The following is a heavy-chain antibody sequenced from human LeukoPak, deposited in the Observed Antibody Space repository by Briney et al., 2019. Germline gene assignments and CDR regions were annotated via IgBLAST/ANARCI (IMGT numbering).Heavy chain of an antibody. J-gene: IGHJ4*02. Sequence: GGSLRLSCAASGFTFSSYGMHWVRQAPGKGLEWVAVISYDGSNKYYADSVKGRFTISRDNSKNTLYLQMNSLRAEDTAVYYCAVSRGGYYGSGSPYYFDYWGQGTLVTVSS. CDR3: AVSRGGYYGSGSPYYFDY. CDR1: GFTFSSYG. D-gene: IGHD3-10*01. V-gene: IGHV3-30*03. CDR2: ISYDGSNK.